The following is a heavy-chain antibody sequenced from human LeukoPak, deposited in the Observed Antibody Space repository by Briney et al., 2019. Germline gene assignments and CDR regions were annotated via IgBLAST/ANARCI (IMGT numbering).Heavy chain of an antibody. V-gene: IGHV3-48*03. Sequence: PGGSLRPSCAASGFTFSSYEMNWVRQALGKGLEWISYISSSSATIYYADSVKGRFTVSRDNAKNSVYLQMNSLRAEDTTVYYCARVRQSPQIQLYYYYMDVWGKGTTVTVSS. J-gene: IGHJ6*03. D-gene: IGHD5-18*01. CDR2: ISSSSATI. CDR3: ARVRQSPQIQLYYYYMDV. CDR1: GFTFSSYE.